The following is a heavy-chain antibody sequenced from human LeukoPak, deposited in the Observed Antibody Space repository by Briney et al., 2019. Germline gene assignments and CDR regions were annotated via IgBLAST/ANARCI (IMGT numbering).Heavy chain of an antibody. CDR2: FDPEDGET. D-gene: IGHD3-22*01. CDR1: GYTLTELS. Sequence: PVASVKVSCKVSGYTLTELSMHWVRQAPGKGLEWMGGFDPEDGETIYAQKFQGRVTMTEDTSTDTAYMELSSLRSEDTAVYYCATDLDYYDTRAFDIWGQGTMVTVSS. V-gene: IGHV1-24*01. CDR3: ATDLDYYDTRAFDI. J-gene: IGHJ3*02.